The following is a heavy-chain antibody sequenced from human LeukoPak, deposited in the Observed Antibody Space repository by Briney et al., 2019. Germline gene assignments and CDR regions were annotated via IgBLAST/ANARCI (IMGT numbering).Heavy chain of an antibody. CDR2: INWNSGTI. V-gene: IGHV3-9*03. D-gene: IGHD2-15*01. CDR1: GFIFDDYA. J-gene: IGHJ4*02. CDR3: ARDRFRYCSGAYCSHFEF. Sequence: SLRLSCAASGFIFDDYAMHWDRQAPGKGLEGVSGINWNSGTIGYADSVKGRFTISRDNAKNSLYLQMNSLRADDMAFYYCARDRFRYCSGAYCSHFEFWGQGTLVSVSS.